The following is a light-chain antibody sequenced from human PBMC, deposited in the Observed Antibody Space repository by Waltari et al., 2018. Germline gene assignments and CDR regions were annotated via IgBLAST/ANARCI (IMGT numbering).Light chain of an antibody. Sequence: QSVLTQPPSASGTPGQRVTISCSGSTSNIGRNLVPWYQQLPGKAPKLLIYRSDQRPSGVPDRFSGSKSGTSASLAISGLQSEDEADYYCAAWDDSLNGHWVFGGGTKVTVL. V-gene: IGLV1-44*01. J-gene: IGLJ3*02. CDR2: RSD. CDR3: AAWDDSLNGHWV. CDR1: TSNIGRNL.